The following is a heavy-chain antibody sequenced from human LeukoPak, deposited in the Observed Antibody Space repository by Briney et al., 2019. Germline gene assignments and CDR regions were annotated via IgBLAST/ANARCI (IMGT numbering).Heavy chain of an antibody. D-gene: IGHD3-22*01. CDR1: GGSFSGYY. J-gene: IGHJ4*02. Sequence: SETLSLTCAVYGGSFSGYYWSWIRQPPGKGLEWIGEINHSGSTNYNPSLESRVTISVDTSKNQFSLKLSSVTAADTAVYYCARDTNYYDSSGYDGYWGQGTLVTVSS. V-gene: IGHV4-34*01. CDR3: ARDTNYYDSSGYDGY. CDR2: INHSGST.